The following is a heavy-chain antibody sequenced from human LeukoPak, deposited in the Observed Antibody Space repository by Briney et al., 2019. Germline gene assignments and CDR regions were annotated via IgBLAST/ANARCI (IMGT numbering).Heavy chain of an antibody. D-gene: IGHD6-13*01. Sequence: GGSLRLSCAASGFTVSSNYMSWVRQAPGKGLEWVSVIYSGGSIYYADSVKGRFTISRDNSKNTLYLQMNSLRAEDTAVYYCARSYSSTPQYYYYYYMDVWGKGTTVTVSS. CDR2: IYSGGSI. CDR1: GFTVSSNY. CDR3: ARSYSSTPQYYYYYYMDV. J-gene: IGHJ6*03. V-gene: IGHV3-53*05.